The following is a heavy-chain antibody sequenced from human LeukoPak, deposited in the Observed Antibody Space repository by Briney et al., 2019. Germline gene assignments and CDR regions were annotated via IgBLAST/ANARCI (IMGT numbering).Heavy chain of an antibody. Sequence: SETLSLTCGVSGASVSSIGYSWSWIRQPPGRGLEWIGYIYQSGSTSYNPSLQSRVTISIDRSKNQFSLNLSSVTAADTAVYYCARYSYYYNSGEGAFDIWGQGTMVTVSS. J-gene: IGHJ3*02. CDR3: ARYSYYYNSGEGAFDI. D-gene: IGHD3-22*01. CDR1: GASVSSIGYS. V-gene: IGHV4-30-2*01. CDR2: IYQSGST.